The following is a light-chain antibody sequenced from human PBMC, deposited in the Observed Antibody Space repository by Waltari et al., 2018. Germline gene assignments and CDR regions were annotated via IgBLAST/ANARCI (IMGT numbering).Light chain of an antibody. Sequence: QSALTQPPSASGSPGRSVTISCTGTSRAVGGYNYVSWYQQHPGKAPKLMIYEVSKRPSGVPDRFSGSKSGNTASLTVSGLQAEDEADYYCSSYAGSNNVVFGGGTKLTVL. J-gene: IGLJ2*01. V-gene: IGLV2-8*01. CDR2: EVS. CDR3: SSYAGSNNVV. CDR1: SRAVGGYNY.